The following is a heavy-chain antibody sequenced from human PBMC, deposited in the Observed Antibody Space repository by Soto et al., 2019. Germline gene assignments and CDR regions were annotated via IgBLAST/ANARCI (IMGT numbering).Heavy chain of an antibody. Sequence: GASVKVCCKASGYTLTSYAMHWVRQAPGQRLEWMGWINAGNGNTKYSQKFQGRVTITRDTSASTAYMELSSLRSEDTAVYYCARGLNGYLHYFDYWGQGTPVTVSS. CDR1: GYTLTSYA. D-gene: IGHD5-18*01. CDR2: INAGNGNT. J-gene: IGHJ4*02. V-gene: IGHV1-3*01. CDR3: ARGLNGYLHYFDY.